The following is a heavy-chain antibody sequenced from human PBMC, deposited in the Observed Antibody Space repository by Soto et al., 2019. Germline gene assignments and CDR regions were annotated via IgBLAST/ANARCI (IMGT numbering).Heavy chain of an antibody. D-gene: IGHD6-19*01. CDR3: ARDGISSIAVAGIDAFDI. CDR1: GFIFSSYA. V-gene: IGHV3-30-3*01. J-gene: IGHJ3*02. Sequence: QVQLVESGGGVVQPGRSLRLSCAASGFIFSSYAMHWVRQAPGKGLEWVAVISYDGSNKYYADSVKGRFTISRDNSKNTLYLQMNSLRAEDTAVYYCARDGISSIAVAGIDAFDIWGQGTMVTVSS. CDR2: ISYDGSNK.